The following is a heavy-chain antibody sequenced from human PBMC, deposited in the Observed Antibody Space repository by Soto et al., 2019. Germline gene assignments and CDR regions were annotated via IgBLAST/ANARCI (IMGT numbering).Heavy chain of an antibody. CDR3: ASIWFGDFDY. CDR1: GGSISSADYY. CDR2: FHSSGAT. J-gene: IGHJ4*01. Sequence: PSETLSLTCTVSGGSISSADYYWSWIRQPPGKGLEWIGYFHSSGATYKDPSLKSRITISVDTSKNQISLKLDSVTAADTAVYYCASIWFGDFDYSGHGTLVTVSS. V-gene: IGHV4-30-4*01. D-gene: IGHD3-10*01.